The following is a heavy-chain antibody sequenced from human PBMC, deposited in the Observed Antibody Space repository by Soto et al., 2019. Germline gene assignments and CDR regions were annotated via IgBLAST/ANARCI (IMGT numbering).Heavy chain of an antibody. D-gene: IGHD2-21*02. CDR3: ARGLEPTVTAYFDY. CDR1: GGSFSGYY. Sequence: QVQLLQWGAGLLKPSETLSLTCAVYGGSFSGYYWSWIRQPPGKGLEWIGEINHSGSTNYNPSLKSRVTISVDTSKNQFSLKLSSVTAADTAVYYGARGLEPTVTAYFDYWGQGTLVTVSS. V-gene: IGHV4-34*01. CDR2: INHSGST. J-gene: IGHJ4*02.